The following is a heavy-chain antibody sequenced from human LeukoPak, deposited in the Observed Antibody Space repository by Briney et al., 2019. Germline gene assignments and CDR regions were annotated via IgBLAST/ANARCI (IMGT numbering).Heavy chain of an antibody. V-gene: IGHV3-23*01. J-gene: IGHJ4*02. CDR3: AKDPATYYYDSSGYSD. Sequence: GGSLRLSCAASGFTFSSYWMSWVRQAPGKGLEWVSAISGSGGSTYYADSVKGRFTISRDNSKNTLYLQMNSLRAEDTAVYYCAKDPATYYYDSSGYSDWGQGTLVTVSS. CDR2: ISGSGGST. CDR1: GFTFSSYW. D-gene: IGHD3-22*01.